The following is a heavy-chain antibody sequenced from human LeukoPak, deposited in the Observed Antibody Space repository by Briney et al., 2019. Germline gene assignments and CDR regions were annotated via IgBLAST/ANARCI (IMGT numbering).Heavy chain of an antibody. D-gene: IGHD3-22*01. J-gene: IGHJ4*02. CDR1: GGSISSGGYS. Sequence: TSETLSLTCTVSGGSISSGGYSWSWIRQPPGKGLEWIGYIYHSGSTYYNPSLKSRVTISVDRSKNQFSLKLSSVTAADTAVYYCASNALEHYYDSSGYSFGYWGQGTLVTVSS. CDR2: IYHSGST. CDR3: ASNALEHYYDSSGYSFGY. V-gene: IGHV4-30-2*01.